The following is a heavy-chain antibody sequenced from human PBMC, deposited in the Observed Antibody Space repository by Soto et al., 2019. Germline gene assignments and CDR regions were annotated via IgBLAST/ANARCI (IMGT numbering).Heavy chain of an antibody. CDR2: IYTDGST. Sequence: GGSLRLSCAASGFTVSSNYMSWVRQAPGKGLEWVSSIYTDGSTHYADSVKGRFTISRDNSKNTLFLQMNSLRAEDTAVYYCASQYCSGGGCYYGYDYWGQGTLVTVSS. CDR3: ASQYCSGGGCYYGYDY. V-gene: IGHV3-53*01. D-gene: IGHD2-15*01. J-gene: IGHJ4*02. CDR1: GFTVSSNY.